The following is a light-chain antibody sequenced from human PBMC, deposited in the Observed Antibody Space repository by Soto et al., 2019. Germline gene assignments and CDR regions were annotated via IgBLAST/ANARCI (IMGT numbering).Light chain of an antibody. J-gene: IGKJ1*01. CDR1: QSVSSNY. Sequence: EFVLTQSPGTLSLSPGERATLSCRASQSVSSNYLAWYQQKPGQAPRLLIYGASSRATGVPDRFSGSGSGTDFTLTISRLEPEDFAMYYCLHHGSSLWTFGQGTKVDIK. CDR3: LHHGSSLWT. V-gene: IGKV3-20*01. CDR2: GAS.